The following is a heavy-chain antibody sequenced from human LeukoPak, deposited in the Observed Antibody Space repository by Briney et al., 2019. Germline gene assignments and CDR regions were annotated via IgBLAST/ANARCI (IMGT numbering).Heavy chain of an antibody. CDR2: ISAYNGNT. Sequence: ASVKVSCKASGYTFTGYYMHWVRQAPGQGLEWMGWISAYNGNTNYAQKLQGRVTMTTDTSTSTAYMELRSLRSDDTAVYYCARDSRVAAAGTSIWFDPWGQGTLVTVSS. CDR3: ARDSRVAAAGTSIWFDP. D-gene: IGHD6-13*01. CDR1: GYTFTGYY. V-gene: IGHV1-18*04. J-gene: IGHJ5*02.